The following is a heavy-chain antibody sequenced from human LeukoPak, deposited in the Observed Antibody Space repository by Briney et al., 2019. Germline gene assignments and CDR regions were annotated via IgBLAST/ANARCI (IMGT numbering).Heavy chain of an antibody. Sequence: MAGGSLRLSCAASGFTFSTSSMNWVRQAPEKGLEWVSSISGSGDYIYYADSLKGRFTISRDNTENSLYLQISSLRAEDTAVYYCAREISGEGFDYWGQGTLVTVSS. J-gene: IGHJ4*02. CDR3: AREISGEGFDY. D-gene: IGHD1-14*01. CDR2: ISGSGDYI. CDR1: GFTFSTSS. V-gene: IGHV3-21*01.